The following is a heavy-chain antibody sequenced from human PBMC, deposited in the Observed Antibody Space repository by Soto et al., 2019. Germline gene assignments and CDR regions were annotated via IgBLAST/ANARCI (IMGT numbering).Heavy chain of an antibody. V-gene: IGHV4-59*01. J-gene: IGHJ6*02. CDR2: IYYSGST. CDR1: GGSFSGYY. Sequence: SETLSLTCAVYGGSFSGYYWSWIRQPPGKGLEWIGSIYYSGSTNYNPSLKSRVTISVDTSKNQFSLKLSSVTAADTAVYYCARDRGYYDFWSGYYAREGGYYYYGMDVWGQGTTVTVSS. D-gene: IGHD3-3*01. CDR3: ARDRGYYDFWSGYYAREGGYYYYGMDV.